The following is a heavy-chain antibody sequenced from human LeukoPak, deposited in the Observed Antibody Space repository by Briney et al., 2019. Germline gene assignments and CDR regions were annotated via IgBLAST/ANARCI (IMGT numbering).Heavy chain of an antibody. Sequence: PGGSLRLSCAASGFTFSSYAMSWVRQAPGKGLEWVSAISGSGGSTYYADSVKGRFTISRDNSKNTLYLQMNSLRAEDTAVYYCASENKQYDILTGYSYWGQGTLVTVSS. CDR2: ISGSGGST. CDR1: GFTFSSYA. CDR3: ASENKQYDILTGYSY. V-gene: IGHV3-23*01. J-gene: IGHJ4*02. D-gene: IGHD3-9*01.